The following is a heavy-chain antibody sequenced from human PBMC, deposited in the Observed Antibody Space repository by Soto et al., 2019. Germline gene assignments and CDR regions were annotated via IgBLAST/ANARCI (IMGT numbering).Heavy chain of an antibody. CDR1: GYTFNSYG. V-gene: IGHV1-18*01. J-gene: IGHJ6*02. CDR3: ARGGYYDSSGSRNYHYYGMDA. CDR2: ISPYDDNT. D-gene: IGHD3-22*01. Sequence: QVQRVQSGTEVKKPGASVKVSCKASGYTFNSYGISWVRQAPGQGLEWMGWISPYDDNTNYAQNLQGRVTMTTDTSTMTAYMELRSRRSDDTAVYYCARGGYYDSSGSRNYHYYGMDAWGQGTTVTVS.